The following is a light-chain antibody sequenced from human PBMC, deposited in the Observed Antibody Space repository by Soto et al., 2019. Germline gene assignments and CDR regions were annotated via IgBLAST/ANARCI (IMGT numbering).Light chain of an antibody. CDR1: QSVGNN. CDR3: QQYGDWPLT. Sequence: EIVVTQSPATLSVSPGERATLSCRASQSVGNNFAWYQQKPGQAPRLLIFATSTRATGVPARFSGSGSGTDFTLTISSRQSEDFAVYYCQQYGDWPLTFGGGAKFEIE. CDR2: ATS. V-gene: IGKV3-15*01. J-gene: IGKJ4*01.